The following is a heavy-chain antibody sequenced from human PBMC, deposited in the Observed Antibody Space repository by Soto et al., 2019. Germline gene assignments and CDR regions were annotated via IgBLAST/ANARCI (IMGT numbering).Heavy chain of an antibody. CDR2: INHSGST. Sequence: QVQLQQWGAGLLKPSETLSLTCAVYGGSFSGYYWSWIRQPPGKGLEWIGEINHSGSTNYNPSLKSRVTRSVDTSKNQFSLKLSSVTAADTAVYYCARGLVYYDFWSGYKTFDYWGQGTLVTVSS. CDR1: GGSFSGYY. V-gene: IGHV4-34*01. CDR3: ARGLVYYDFWSGYKTFDY. D-gene: IGHD3-3*01. J-gene: IGHJ4*02.